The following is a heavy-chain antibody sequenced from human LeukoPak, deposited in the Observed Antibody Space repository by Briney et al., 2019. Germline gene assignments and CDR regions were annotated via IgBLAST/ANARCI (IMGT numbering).Heavy chain of an antibody. CDR3: ATDIVATIRYYYYGMDV. Sequence: GGSLRLSCAASGFTFSSYAMSLVRQAPGNGLEWVSAISGSVGSKYYADSVNDRFTISRDDSKYTLYLQMNSLRAEDTAVYYCATDIVATIRYYYYGMDVWGKGTTVTVSS. V-gene: IGHV3-23*01. CDR2: ISGSVGSK. J-gene: IGHJ6*04. CDR1: GFTFSSYA. D-gene: IGHD5-12*01.